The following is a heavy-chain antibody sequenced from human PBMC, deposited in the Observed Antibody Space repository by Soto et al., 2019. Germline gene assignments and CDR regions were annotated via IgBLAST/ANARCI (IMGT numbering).Heavy chain of an antibody. CDR2: IYYSGST. CDR3: ARARGARYFDY. V-gene: IGHV4-30-4*01. CDR1: GGSISSGDYY. J-gene: IGHJ4*02. D-gene: IGHD2-15*01. Sequence: QVQLQESGPGLVKPSQTLSLTCTVSGGSISSGDYYWSWIRQPPGKGLEWIGYIYYSGSTYYIPSLKSLATISADTSKNQFSLNLSSVTAADTAGYYCARARGARYFDYWGQGTLVTVSS.